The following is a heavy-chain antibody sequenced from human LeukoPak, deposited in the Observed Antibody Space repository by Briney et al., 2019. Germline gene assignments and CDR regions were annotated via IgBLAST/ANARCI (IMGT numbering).Heavy chain of an antibody. V-gene: IGHV3-23*01. CDR1: GFTFSSYA. D-gene: IGHD1-26*01. Sequence: PGGSLRLSCAASGFTFSSYAMNWVRQAPGKGLEWVSSINSGGGSTYYADSVKGRFTISRDNSKNTLSLQMNSLRAEDTAVYYCAKGHSGSYYIFDSWGQGTLVTVSS. J-gene: IGHJ4*02. CDR3: AKGHSGSYYIFDS. CDR2: INSGGGST.